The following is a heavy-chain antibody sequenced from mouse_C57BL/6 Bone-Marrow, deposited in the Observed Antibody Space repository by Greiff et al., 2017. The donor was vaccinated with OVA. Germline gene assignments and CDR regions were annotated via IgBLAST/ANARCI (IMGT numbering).Heavy chain of an antibody. CDR3: VRDRHDGLFDY. CDR2: IRSKSSNYAT. J-gene: IGHJ2*01. CDR1: GFTFTPYA. Sequence: EVKLVESGGGLVQPKGSLKLSCAASGFTFTPYAMPWVRQAPGTGLDWVARIRSKSSNYATYYADSVKDRFTISRDDSQSMLYLQMNNLKTEDTAMYYCVRDRHDGLFDYWGQGTTLTVSS. V-gene: IGHV10-3*01. D-gene: IGHD2-3*01.